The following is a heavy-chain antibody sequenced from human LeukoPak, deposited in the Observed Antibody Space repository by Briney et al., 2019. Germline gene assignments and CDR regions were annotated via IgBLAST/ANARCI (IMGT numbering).Heavy chain of an antibody. J-gene: IGHJ5*02. Sequence: SETLSLTCTVSGGSISSYYWSWIRQPPGKRLEWIGYIYHSGSTNYNSSLKSRVTISVDTSKNQFSLKLSSVTAADTAVYYCARGMRAVAGPRGWFDPWGQGTLVTVSS. CDR3: ARGMRAVAGPRGWFDP. V-gene: IGHV4-59*12. D-gene: IGHD6-19*01. CDR2: IYHSGST. CDR1: GGSISSYY.